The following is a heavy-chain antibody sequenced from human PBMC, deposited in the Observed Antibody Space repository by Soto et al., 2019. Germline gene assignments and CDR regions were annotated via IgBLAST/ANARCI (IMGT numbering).Heavy chain of an antibody. V-gene: IGHV4-39*01. CDR2: SGYRGST. J-gene: IGHJ4*02. CDR3: ATADGFGVVTPFFEY. D-gene: IGHD3-3*01. CDR1: GGSIRSRSHY. Sequence: QLQLQESGPGLVKPSETLSLTCTVSGGSIRSRSHYWGWIRQSPGKHLEWIGSSGYRGSTHYNPSLKTRVTISVDTSKNQVSLKLYSVTAADTALYYCATADGFGVVTPFFEYWGQGILVTVSS.